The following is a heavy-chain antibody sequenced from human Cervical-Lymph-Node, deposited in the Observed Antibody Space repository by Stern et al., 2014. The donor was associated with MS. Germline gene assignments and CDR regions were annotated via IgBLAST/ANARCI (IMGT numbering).Heavy chain of an antibody. D-gene: IGHD2-21*02. Sequence: VQLVESGGGVVQPEGSLRLSCAASGFAFNSYGMHWVRQAPGKGLEWVTVISYDGSKKFYADSVKGRFTIFRDNSENTLYLQMNSLRPEDTAVYYCVRGLRGSYPFDYWGQGTLVTVSS. CDR1: GFAFNSYG. CDR2: ISYDGSKK. J-gene: IGHJ4*02. V-gene: IGHV3-30*03. CDR3: VRGLRGSYPFDY.